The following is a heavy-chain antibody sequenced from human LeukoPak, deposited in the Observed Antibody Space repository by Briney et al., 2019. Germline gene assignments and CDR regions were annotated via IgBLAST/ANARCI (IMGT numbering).Heavy chain of an antibody. CDR1: GFTFSSYG. CDR3: AKDIDSGWGQRFDY. D-gene: IGHD6-19*01. V-gene: IGHV3-30*18. J-gene: IGHJ4*02. CDR2: ISYDGSNK. Sequence: GGSLRLSCAASGFTFSSYGMHWVRQAPGKGLEWVAVISYDGSNKYYADSVKRRFTISRDNSKNTLYLQMNSLRAEETAVYYCAKDIDSGWGQRFDYWGQGTLVTVSS.